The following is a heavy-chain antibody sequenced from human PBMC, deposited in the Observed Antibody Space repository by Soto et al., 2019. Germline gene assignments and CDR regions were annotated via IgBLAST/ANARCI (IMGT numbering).Heavy chain of an antibody. CDR1: GFTFSDYY. J-gene: IGHJ4*02. CDR3: ARWSSAFDY. V-gene: IGHV3-11*01. Sequence: QVQVVESGGGLVQPGGSLRLSCVASGFTFSDYYMGWVRQAPGKGLEWVSYLSQTATAIHYADSVRGRFTISRDNAKNSLYLEMSSLRAEDTAMYYCARWSSAFDYWGQGTLVTVSS. CDR2: LSQTATAI.